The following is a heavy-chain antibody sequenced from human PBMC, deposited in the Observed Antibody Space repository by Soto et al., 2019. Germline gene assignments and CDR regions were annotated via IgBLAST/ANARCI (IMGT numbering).Heavy chain of an antibody. CDR3: ARGRLKYYDFWSASEGWLDP. D-gene: IGHD3-3*01. J-gene: IGHJ5*02. V-gene: IGHV1-2*04. CDR2: INPNSGGT. CDR1: GYTFTGYY. Sequence: ASVKVSCKASGYTFTGYYMHWVRQAPGQGLEWMGWINPNSGGTNYAQKFQGWVTMTRDTSISTAYMELSRLRSDDTAVYYCARGRLKYYDFWSASEGWLDPCGQGTLVTVSS.